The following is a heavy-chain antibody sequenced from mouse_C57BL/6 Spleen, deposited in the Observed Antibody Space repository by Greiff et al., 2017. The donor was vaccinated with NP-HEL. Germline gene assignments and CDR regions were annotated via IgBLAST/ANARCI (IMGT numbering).Heavy chain of an antibody. Sequence: EVMLVESGGGLVKPGGSLKLSCAASGFTFSDYGMHWVRQAPEKGLEWVAYISSGSSTIYYADTVKGRFTISRDNAKNTLFLQMTSMRAEDTAMYYCARYYGSSHTPLFAYWGQGTLVTVSA. J-gene: IGHJ3*01. CDR1: GFTFSDYG. CDR3: ARYYGSSHTPLFAY. CDR2: ISSGSSTI. V-gene: IGHV5-17*01. D-gene: IGHD1-1*01.